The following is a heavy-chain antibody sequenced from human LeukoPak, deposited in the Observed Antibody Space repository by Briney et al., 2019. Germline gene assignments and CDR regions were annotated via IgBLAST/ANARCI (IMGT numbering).Heavy chain of an antibody. CDR2: IAGSGDSS. D-gene: IGHD2-21*02. J-gene: IGHJ2*01. Sequence: GGSLRLSCAASGITFTSYAMTWVRQAPGKGLEWVSSIAGSGDSSFYADSVKGRFVISRDNSKDTLYLQMNSLRVEDTAVYYCARDRYCGGDCYYWHFDLWGRGTLVTVSS. CDR1: GITFTSYA. CDR3: ARDRYCGGDCYYWHFDL. V-gene: IGHV3-23*01.